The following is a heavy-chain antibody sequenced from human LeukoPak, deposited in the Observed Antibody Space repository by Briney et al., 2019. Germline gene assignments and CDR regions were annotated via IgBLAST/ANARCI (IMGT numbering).Heavy chain of an antibody. CDR3: ARVWPRWLEGPYFDY. V-gene: IGHV4-39*07. CDR1: GGSISSSSYY. Sequence: SETLSLTCTVSGGSISSSSYYWGWIRQPPGKGLEWIGSIYYSGSTYYNPSLKSRVTISVDTSKNQLSLKLSSVTAADTAVYYCARVWPRWLEGPYFDYWGQGTLVTVSS. J-gene: IGHJ4*02. CDR2: IYYSGST. D-gene: IGHD3-22*01.